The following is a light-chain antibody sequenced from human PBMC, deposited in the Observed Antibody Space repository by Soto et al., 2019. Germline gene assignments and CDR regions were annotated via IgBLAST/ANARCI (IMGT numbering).Light chain of an antibody. CDR3: QQSDTFPLT. J-gene: IGKJ4*01. V-gene: IGKV1-33*01. Sequence: GDRVTITCQASHDIDKNLNWYQQKPGKAPKLLVYVASNLETGVPSRFSGSGSGTDFTFTISSLEPEDFATYYFQQSDTFPLTFGGGTKVDIK. CDR1: HDIDKN. CDR2: VAS.